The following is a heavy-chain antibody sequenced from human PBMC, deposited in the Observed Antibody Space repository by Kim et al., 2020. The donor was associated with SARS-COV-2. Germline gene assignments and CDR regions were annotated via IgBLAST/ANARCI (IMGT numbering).Heavy chain of an antibody. Sequence: QKFQGRVTITADKSTSTAYMELSSLRSEDTAVYYCASKAYYYDSSGYYRYWGQGTLVTVSS. J-gene: IGHJ4*02. D-gene: IGHD3-22*01. CDR3: ASKAYYYDSSGYYRY. V-gene: IGHV1-69*02.